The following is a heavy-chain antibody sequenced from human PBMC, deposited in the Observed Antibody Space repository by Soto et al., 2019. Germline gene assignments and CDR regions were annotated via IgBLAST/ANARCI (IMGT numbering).Heavy chain of an antibody. Sequence: EVQLVESGGDLVQPGGSLSLSCTASGFMLSTYSMNWVRQAPGRGLEWIAYISSGGRNTYYADSVKGRLTISRDNAGTSVYLIVVRLRDEDTAVYYCVRDWGNIDWPTIGYFDLWGQGTLVTVS. J-gene: IGHJ4*02. CDR1: GFMLSTYS. CDR3: VRDWGNIDWPTIGYFDL. CDR2: ISSGGRNT. D-gene: IGHD3-16*01. V-gene: IGHV3-48*02.